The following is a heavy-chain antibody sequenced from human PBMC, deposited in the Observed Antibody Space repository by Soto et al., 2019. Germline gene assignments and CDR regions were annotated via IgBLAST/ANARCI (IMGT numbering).Heavy chain of an antibody. Sequence: GGSLRLSCAASGFTFSTYALSWVRQAPGKGLEWVSSISSGGQNTYYVDSVKGRFTISRDNSNNNFYLQMDSLRAEDTAVYYCAKADYDILTGFDYWGQGTLVTVSS. CDR2: ISSGGQNT. V-gene: IGHV3-23*01. CDR1: GFTFSTYA. CDR3: AKADYDILTGFDY. D-gene: IGHD3-9*01. J-gene: IGHJ4*02.